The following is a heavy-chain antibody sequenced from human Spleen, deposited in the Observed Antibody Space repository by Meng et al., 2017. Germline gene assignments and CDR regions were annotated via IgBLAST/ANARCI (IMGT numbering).Heavy chain of an antibody. Sequence: QVQLRHVGAGLLKPSETLSLTCAVYGGSFSGYYWSWIRQPPGKGLEWIGYIYYTGTTHYSPSLTSRLTISVDTSKNHLSLRLTSVTAADTAVYYCARLRSSSWIYYFDYWGQGTLVTVSS. CDR2: IYYTGTT. CDR3: ARLRSSSWIYYFDY. J-gene: IGHJ4*02. V-gene: IGHV4-34*11. D-gene: IGHD6-13*01. CDR1: GGSFSGYY.